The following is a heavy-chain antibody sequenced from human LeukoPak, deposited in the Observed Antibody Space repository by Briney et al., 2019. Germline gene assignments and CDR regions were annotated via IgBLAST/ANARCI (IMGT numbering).Heavy chain of an antibody. CDR1: GFTFSSYA. D-gene: IGHD5-18*01. Sequence: GASLRLSCAASGFTFSSYAMHWVRQAPGKGLEWVAVISYDGSNKYYADSVKGRFTISRDNSKNTLYLQMNSLRAEDTAVYYCARAHTAMVYYFDYWGQGTLVTVSS. J-gene: IGHJ4*02. CDR2: ISYDGSNK. CDR3: ARAHTAMVYYFDY. V-gene: IGHV3-30-3*01.